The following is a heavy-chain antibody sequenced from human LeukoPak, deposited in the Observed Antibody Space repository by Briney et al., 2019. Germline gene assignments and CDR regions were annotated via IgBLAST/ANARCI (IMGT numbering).Heavy chain of an antibody. CDR1: GDGVASNSAA. CDR3: VRDTMVRGEFDY. J-gene: IGHJ4*02. CDR2: TYCRSRWHN. Sequence: SQTLSLTCAISGDGVASNSAAWNCIRQSPSRGLEWLGRTYCRSRWHNDYAVSVKSRIIINPDTSKNQFSLQLNYVTPEDTAVYYCVRDTMVRGEFDYWGQGTLVDVSS. D-gene: IGHD3-10*01. V-gene: IGHV6-1*01.